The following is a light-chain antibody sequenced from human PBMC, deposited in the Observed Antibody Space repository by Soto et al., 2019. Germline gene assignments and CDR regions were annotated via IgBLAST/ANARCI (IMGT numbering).Light chain of an antibody. V-gene: IGLV2-8*01. CDR2: EVS. CDR1: SSDVGGYNY. CDR3: SSDAGNDKYV. Sequence: QSALTQPPSASGSPGQSVTISCTGTSSDVGGYNYVSWYQHHPGKAPKLMIYEVSKRPSGVPDRFSGSKSGNTASLTVSGLQADDEADYYCSSDAGNDKYVFGSGTKVPS. J-gene: IGLJ1*01.